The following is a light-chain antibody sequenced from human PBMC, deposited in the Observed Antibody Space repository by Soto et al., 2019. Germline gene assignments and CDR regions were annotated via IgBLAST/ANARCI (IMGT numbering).Light chain of an antibody. J-gene: IGLJ1*01. V-gene: IGLV1-44*01. CDR3: AAWDDSLNGYV. CDR2: NNN. Sequence: QTVVTQPPSASGTPGQRVTISCSGGSSNIGTNAVNWYQQLPGTAPKLLIYNNNQRPSGVPDRFSGSKSGTSASLAISGLQSEDKADYYCAAWDDSLNGYVFGTGTKVTVL. CDR1: SSNIGTNA.